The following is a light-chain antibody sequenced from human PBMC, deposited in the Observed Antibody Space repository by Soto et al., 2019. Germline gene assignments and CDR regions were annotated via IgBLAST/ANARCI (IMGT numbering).Light chain of an antibody. CDR1: SSDLGAYNY. CDR2: DVS. V-gene: IGLV2-11*01. CDR3: CSYADNYSYV. Sequence: QPVLTQPRSVCGSPGQSVTISCTGTSSDLGAYNYVPWYQQHPGKAPKRMTYDVSKRPSGVPDRFSGSKSGNTASLTISGLQAEDEADYYCCSYADNYSYVFGAGTKVTGL. J-gene: IGLJ1*01.